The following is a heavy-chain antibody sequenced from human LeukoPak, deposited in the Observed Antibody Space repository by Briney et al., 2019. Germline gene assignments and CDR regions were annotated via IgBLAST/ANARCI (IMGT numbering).Heavy chain of an antibody. CDR2: FDPEDGET. V-gene: IGHV1-24*01. CDR1: GYTLTELS. CDR3: ATVAFDSSGWDV. J-gene: IGHJ6*02. Sequence: GASVKVSCKVSGYTLTELSMHWVRQAPGKGLEWMGGFDPEDGETIYAQKFQGRVTMTEDTSTDTAYMELSSLRSEDTAVYYCATVAFDSSGWDVWGQGTTVTVSS. D-gene: IGHD3-22*01.